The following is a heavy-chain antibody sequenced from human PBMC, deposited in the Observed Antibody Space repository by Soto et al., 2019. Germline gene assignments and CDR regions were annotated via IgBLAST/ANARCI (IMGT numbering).Heavy chain of an antibody. V-gene: IGHV1-18*01. CDR2: ISAYNGNT. CDR3: AREGSGWYYSLWLAP. J-gene: IGHJ5*02. D-gene: IGHD6-19*01. Sequence: ASVKVSCKASGYTFTSYGISWVRQAPGQGLEWMGWISAYNGNTNYAQKLQGRVTMTTDTSTSTAYMELRSLRSDDTAVYYCAREGSGWYYSLWLAPWGQGTLVTVSS. CDR1: GYTFTSYG.